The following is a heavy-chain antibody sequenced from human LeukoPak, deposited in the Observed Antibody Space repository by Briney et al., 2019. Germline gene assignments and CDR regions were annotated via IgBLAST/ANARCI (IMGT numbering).Heavy chain of an antibody. CDR1: GFTFSTYS. D-gene: IGHD5-12*01. J-gene: IGHJ4*02. V-gene: IGHV3-48*04. CDR2: ISRSGSTI. Sequence: PGGSLRLSWAASGFTFSTYSMNWVRQAPGKRLEWISYISRSGSTIYYADSVKGRFTISRDNAKNSLYLQMNSLRAEDTAVYYCASGYDLPYWGQGTLVTVSS. CDR3: ASGYDLPY.